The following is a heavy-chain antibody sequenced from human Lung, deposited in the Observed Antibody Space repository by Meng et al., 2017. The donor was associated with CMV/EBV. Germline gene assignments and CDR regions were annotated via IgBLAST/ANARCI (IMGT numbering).Heavy chain of an antibody. J-gene: IGHJ6*02. CDR2: ISYGGST. V-gene: IGHV4-39*06. D-gene: IGHD3-3*01. CDR1: GASISINTYF. Sequence: ESLKISXTVSGASISINTYFWDWIRQPPGKGLEWIGSISYGGSTYYNSSLKSRVRISLDTSKSQLTLKLSSVTAADTAVYYCARIFPSDYYKYDMDVWGQGTTVTFSS. CDR3: ARIFPSDYYKYDMDV.